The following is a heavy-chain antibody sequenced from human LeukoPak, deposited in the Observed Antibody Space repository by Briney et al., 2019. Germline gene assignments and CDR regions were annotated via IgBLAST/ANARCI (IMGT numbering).Heavy chain of an antibody. Sequence: GGSLRLSCAASGFTFSDYYMSWLRQAPGKGLEWVSYISSSGSTIYYADSVKGRFTISRDNAKNSLYLQMNSLRAEDTAVYYCARDNALVTTLRYYYYYMDVWGKGTTVTISS. V-gene: IGHV3-11*01. D-gene: IGHD4-17*01. CDR3: ARDNALVTTLRYYYYYMDV. J-gene: IGHJ6*03. CDR1: GFTFSDYY. CDR2: ISSSGSTI.